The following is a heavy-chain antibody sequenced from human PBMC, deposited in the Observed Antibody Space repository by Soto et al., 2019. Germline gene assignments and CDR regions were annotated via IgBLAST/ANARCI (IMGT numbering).Heavy chain of an antibody. CDR1: GFTFDDYA. CDR2: ITWNSGSI. V-gene: IGHV3-9*01. Sequence: GGSLRLSCAASGFTFDDYAMHWVRQAPGKGLEWVSGITWNSGSIGYADSVKGRFTISRDNAKNSLYLQMNSLRAEDTALYYCAKGGNYYYMDVWGKGTTVTVSS. CDR3: AKGGNYYYMDV. J-gene: IGHJ6*03.